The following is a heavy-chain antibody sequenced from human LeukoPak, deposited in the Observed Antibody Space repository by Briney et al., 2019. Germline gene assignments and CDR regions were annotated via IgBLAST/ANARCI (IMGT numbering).Heavy chain of an antibody. CDR2: IYPGDSDT. D-gene: IGHD5-18*01. V-gene: IGHV5-51*01. CDR3: ARAGDSYGYFDY. J-gene: IGHJ4*02. CDR1: RYSFTSYW. Sequence: PGESLKIPCKGSRYSFTSYWIAWVRQMPGKGLEWMGIIYPGDSDTRYSPSFRGQVTISADKSISTAYLQWSSLKASDTAIYFCARAGDSYGYFDYWGQGTLVTVSS.